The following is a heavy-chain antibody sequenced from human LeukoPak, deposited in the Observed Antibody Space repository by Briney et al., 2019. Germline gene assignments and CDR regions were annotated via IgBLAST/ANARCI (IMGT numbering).Heavy chain of an antibody. J-gene: IGHJ6*02. CDR3: AKDQGTGTTRSDYYGMDV. D-gene: IGHD1-1*01. Sequence: PGGSLRLSCAASGFTFDYAMYWVRQTPGKGLEWVSGISWNSGTKVYADSVKGRFTISRDNAKNSLYLQMNTLRAGDTALYYCAKDQGTGTTRSDYYGMDVWGQGTTVIVSS. CDR2: ISWNSGTK. V-gene: IGHV3-9*01. CDR1: GFTFDYA.